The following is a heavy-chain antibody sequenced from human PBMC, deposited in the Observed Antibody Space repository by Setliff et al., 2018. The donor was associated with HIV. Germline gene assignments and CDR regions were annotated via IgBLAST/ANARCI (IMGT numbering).Heavy chain of an antibody. CDR2: MNHRGVI. J-gene: IGHJ5*02. D-gene: IGHD3-22*01. CDR1: GGSFSGYY. CDR3: ASRVYYYDENRILREEGFVP. V-gene: IGHV4-34*01. Sequence: KASETLSLTCTVYGGSFSGYYWTWIRQPPGRGLEFIGEMNHRGVIKYLSSLKSRVTMAVDTSKNQFSLSLSSVTAADTAVYYCASRVYYYDENRILREEGFVPWGQGTLVTVSS.